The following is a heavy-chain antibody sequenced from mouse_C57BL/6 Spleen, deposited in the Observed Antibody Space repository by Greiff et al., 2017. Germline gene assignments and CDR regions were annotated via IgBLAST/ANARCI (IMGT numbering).Heavy chain of an antibody. J-gene: IGHJ1*03. CDR2: IDPSDSYT. CDR3: ARGGGNYG. Sequence: QVQLQQPGAELVKPGASVKLSCKASGYTFTSYWMQWVKQRPGQGLEWIGEIDPSDSYTNYNQKFKGKATLTVDTSSSTAYMQLSSLTSEDSAVYYCARGGGNYGWGTGTTVTVSS. V-gene: IGHV1-50*01. CDR1: GYTFTSYW. D-gene: IGHD2-1*01.